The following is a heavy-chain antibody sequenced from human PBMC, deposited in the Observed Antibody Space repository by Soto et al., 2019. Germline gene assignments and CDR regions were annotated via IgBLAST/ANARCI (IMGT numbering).Heavy chain of an antibody. J-gene: IGHJ5*02. CDR1: GFMFSAYT. V-gene: IGHV3-21*01. CDR3: TRDASRDSSARGWFDP. D-gene: IGHD6-13*01. CDR2: ISDDSSYI. Sequence: PGGSLRLSCAASGFMFSAYTMNWVRQAPGKGLEWLSSISDDSSYIDYADALGGRFTISRDNAKNSLHLQMNSLRAEDTAVYYCTRDASRDSSARGWFDPWGPGTLVTVSS.